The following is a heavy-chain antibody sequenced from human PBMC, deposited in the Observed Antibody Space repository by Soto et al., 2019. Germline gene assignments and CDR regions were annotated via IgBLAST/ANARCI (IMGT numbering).Heavy chain of an antibody. Sequence: GGSLRLSCAASGFTFNIYGMHWVRQAPDKGMESAALISYDGSNQYYADSVKGRFTISRDNSKNTRFLQMNCLRADDTAVYYCAKDQASWQGYFDSWGQVTLVTFSS. CDR2: ISYDGSNQ. V-gene: IGHV3-30*18. J-gene: IGHJ4*02. CDR3: AKDQASWQGYFDS. CDR1: GFTFNIYG.